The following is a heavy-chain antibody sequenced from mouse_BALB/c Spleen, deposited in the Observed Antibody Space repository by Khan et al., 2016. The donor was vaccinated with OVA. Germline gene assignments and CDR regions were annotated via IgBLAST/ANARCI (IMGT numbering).Heavy chain of an antibody. Sequence: QIQLVQSGPELKKPGETVKISCKASGYTFTNYGMNWVLQSPGKALKWMGWINTYTGEPTYADDFKGRFAFSLETSASTAFLQINNLKNEDTATYFCSRPPSFSYTLDYWGQGTSVTVSS. CDR3: SRPPSFSYTLDY. CDR2: INTYTGEP. CDR1: GYTFTNYG. V-gene: IGHV9-3-1*01. J-gene: IGHJ4*01.